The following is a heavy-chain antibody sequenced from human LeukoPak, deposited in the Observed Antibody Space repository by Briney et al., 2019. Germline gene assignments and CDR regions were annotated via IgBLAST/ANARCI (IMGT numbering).Heavy chain of an antibody. Sequence: GGSLTLSCAASGFTFSSYGMHWVRQAPGRGLEGVAFIRYDRNAKYYADSVKGRFTISRVNSKNTLYLQMNSLSVEDTALYYFASGITRTWGRGNVVMVS. CDR3: ASGITRT. V-gene: IGHV3-30*02. D-gene: IGHD1-20*01. J-gene: IGHJ5*02. CDR1: GFTFSSYG. CDR2: IRYDRNAK.